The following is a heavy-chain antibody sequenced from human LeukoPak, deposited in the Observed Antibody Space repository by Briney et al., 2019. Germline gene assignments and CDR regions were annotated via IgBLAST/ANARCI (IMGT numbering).Heavy chain of an antibody. CDR1: GGSISSNNW. CDR2: INYSGSF. J-gene: IGHJ4*02. V-gene: IGHV4-39*01. D-gene: IGHD6-13*01. CDR3: ATYSSSWYWIH. Sequence: SGTLSLTCAVSGGSISSNNWWGWVRQPPGKGLEWIGSINYSGSFYYNPSLQSRGTISVETSKNQVSLKVNSVTAADTAVYYCATYSSSWYWIHWGQGILVTVSS.